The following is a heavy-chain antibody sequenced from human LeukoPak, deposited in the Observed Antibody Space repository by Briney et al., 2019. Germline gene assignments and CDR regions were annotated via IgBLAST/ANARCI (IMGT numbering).Heavy chain of an antibody. Sequence: PGGPLRLSCVASGFNFKTHAMHWVRQAPGKGLEWVALISYDGSAKYYADSVQGRFTISRDDSKNTLYLQMSSLRPEDTAIYYCARDGGWAHVWLPGGYWGQGTLVTVSA. D-gene: IGHD5-18*01. CDR1: GFNFKTHA. J-gene: IGHJ1*01. V-gene: IGHV3-30*04. CDR2: ISYDGSAK. CDR3: ARDGGWAHVWLPGGY.